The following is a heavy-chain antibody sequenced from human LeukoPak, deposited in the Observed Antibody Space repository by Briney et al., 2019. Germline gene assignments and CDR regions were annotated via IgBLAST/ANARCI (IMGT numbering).Heavy chain of an antibody. D-gene: IGHD3-22*01. V-gene: IGHV4-39*07. CDR3: ARGGDSSGYYYRIDY. CDR1: GGSISSSSYY. Sequence: SETLSLTCTVSGGSISSSSYYWGWIRQPPGKGLEWIGSIYYSGSTYYNPSLKSRVTISVDTSKNQFSLKLSSVTAADTAVYYCARGGDSSGYYYRIDYWGQGTLVTVSS. CDR2: IYYSGST. J-gene: IGHJ4*02.